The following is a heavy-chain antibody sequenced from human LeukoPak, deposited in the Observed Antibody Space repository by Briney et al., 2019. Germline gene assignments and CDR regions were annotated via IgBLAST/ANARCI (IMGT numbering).Heavy chain of an antibody. J-gene: IGHJ4*02. CDR2: FSYSGST. V-gene: IGHV4-59*08. Sequence: SETLSLTCTVSGGSISSYYWSWIRQPPGKGLEWIGYFSYSGSTNYNPSLKSRVTISVDTSKNQCSLKLSSVTAADTAVYYCARRGIGVNPYFDYWGQGTLVTVSS. D-gene: IGHD3-3*01. CDR3: ARRGIGVNPYFDY. CDR1: GGSISSYY.